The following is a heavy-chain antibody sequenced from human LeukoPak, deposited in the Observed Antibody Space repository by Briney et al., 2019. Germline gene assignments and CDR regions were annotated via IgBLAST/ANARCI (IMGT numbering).Heavy chain of an antibody. CDR1: GFTFSSYP. CDR3: ARSIDPQFPWFDP. V-gene: IGHV3-33*08. Sequence: GGSLRLSCAASGFTFSSYPMHWVRQSPGKGLEWVAVIWYDGSNKYYADSVKGRFTISRDNSKNTLYLQMNSLRAEDTAVYYCARSIDPQFPWFDPWGQGTLVTVSS. CDR2: IWYDGSNK. J-gene: IGHJ5*02.